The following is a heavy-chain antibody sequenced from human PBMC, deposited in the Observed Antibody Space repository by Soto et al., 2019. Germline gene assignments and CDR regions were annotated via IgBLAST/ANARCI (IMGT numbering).Heavy chain of an antibody. CDR3: ARRSPPGRALRGWLDWYFDL. Sequence: QLQLQESGPGLVKPSETLSLTCTVSGGSISSSSYYWGWIRQPPGKGLAWIGSIYYSGSTYYNPSLKSRVTLSVDTSKNQFSLKLSAVTAADMAVYYCARRSPPGRALRGWLDWYFDLGGRGTLVTVSS. CDR2: IYYSGST. V-gene: IGHV4-39*01. D-gene: IGHD3-10*01. CDR1: GGSISSSSYY. J-gene: IGHJ2*01.